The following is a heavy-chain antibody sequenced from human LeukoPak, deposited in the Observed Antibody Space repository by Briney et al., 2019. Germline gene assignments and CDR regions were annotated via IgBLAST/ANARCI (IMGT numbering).Heavy chain of an antibody. CDR2: INAGNGNT. CDR1: GYTFTSYA. V-gene: IGHV1-3*01. J-gene: IGHJ3*02. CDR3: ARDLLDVDAFDI. Sequence: ASVKVSCKASGYTFTSYAMHWVRQAPGQRLEWMGWINAGNGNTKYSQKFQGRVTMTRDTSTSTVYMELSSLRSEDTAVYYCARDLLDVDAFDIWGQGTMVTVSS.